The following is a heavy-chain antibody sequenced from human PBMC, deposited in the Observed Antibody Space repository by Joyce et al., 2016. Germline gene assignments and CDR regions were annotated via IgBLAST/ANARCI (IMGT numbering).Heavy chain of an antibody. CDR2: IHYSGRT. CDR1: GGPISSGDYY. V-gene: IGHV4-30-4*01. CDR3: ASDLLTGYSHFDY. D-gene: IGHD3-9*01. Sequence: QVQLQESRPGLVKPSQTLSLTCAVSGGPISSGDYYWSWIRQSPGKGLEWVGYIHYSGRTSYNPSRKSRLTIAVDTSKSQFSLKLGSVTAADTAGYYCASDLLTGYSHFDYWGQGTLVVVSS. J-gene: IGHJ4*02.